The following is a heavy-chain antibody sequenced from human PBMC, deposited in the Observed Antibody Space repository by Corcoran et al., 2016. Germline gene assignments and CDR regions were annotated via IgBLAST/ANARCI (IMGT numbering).Heavy chain of an antibody. CDR1: GFTLSRYW. D-gene: IGHD1-26*01. V-gene: IGHV3-7*01. CDR2: IKQDGSEK. Sequence: EVKLVESGGGLVQPGGSLRLSCVASGFTLSRYWMSWVRQAPGKGLEWVANIKQDGSEKHYVDSVKGRFIISRNNAENSLDLQMDSLRVDDTAVYYGASKGGSQPNDACDIWGQGTVVTVSS. J-gene: IGHJ3*02. CDR3: ASKGGSQPNDACDI.